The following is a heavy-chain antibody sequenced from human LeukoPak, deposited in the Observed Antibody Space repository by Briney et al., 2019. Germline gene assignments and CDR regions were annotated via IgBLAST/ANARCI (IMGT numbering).Heavy chain of an antibody. D-gene: IGHD1-26*01. CDR3: ATDPSGSLRGGWFDP. CDR1: GYTLTELS. Sequence: ASVKVSCKVSGYTLTELSMHWVRQAPGKGLEWMVGFDPEDGETIYAQKFQGRVTMTEDTSTDTAYMELSSLRSEDTAVYYCATDPSGSLRGGWFDPWGQGTLVTVSS. V-gene: IGHV1-24*01. J-gene: IGHJ5*02. CDR2: FDPEDGET.